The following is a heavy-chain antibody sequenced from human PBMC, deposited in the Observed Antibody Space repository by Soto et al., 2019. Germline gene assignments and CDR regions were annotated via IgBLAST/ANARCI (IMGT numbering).Heavy chain of an antibody. J-gene: IGHJ5*02. V-gene: IGHV1-18*04. CDR3: ARSGGGGAAFNGLDP. CDR1: RNTFTGYG. CDR2: ISAYNGNT. D-gene: IGHD3-16*01. Sequence: QVQLMQSGAEVKKPGASVKVSCKASRNTFTGYGISWVRQAPGQGLEWMGWISAYNGNTNYAQKLQGRVTMTTDSSMGTADMELRRLRSDDTAVYYGARSGGGGAAFNGLDPWGQGTLVTVSS.